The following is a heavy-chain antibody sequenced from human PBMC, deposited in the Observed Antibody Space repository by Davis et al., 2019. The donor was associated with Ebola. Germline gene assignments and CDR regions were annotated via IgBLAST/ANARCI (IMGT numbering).Heavy chain of an antibody. CDR2: IYYTGSS. CDR3: ARDGGVGGDFDY. Sequence: SETLSLTCAVSGGSISNNDFSWGWIRQPPGKGLEWIATIYYTGSSYYNPSLKSRVTISVDTSKSQFHLQLTSVTAADTAVYYCARDGGVGGDFDYWGQGTLVTVSS. D-gene: IGHD3-16*01. V-gene: IGHV4-39*06. J-gene: IGHJ4*02. CDR1: GGSISNNDFS.